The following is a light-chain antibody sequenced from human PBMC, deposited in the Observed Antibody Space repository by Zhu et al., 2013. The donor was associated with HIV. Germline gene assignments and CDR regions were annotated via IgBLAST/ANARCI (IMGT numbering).Light chain of an antibody. CDR3: SSYTSSXXC. V-gene: IGLV2-14*01. J-gene: IGLJ7*01. CDR2: EVS. Sequence: QSALTQPASVSGSPGQSITISCTGTSSDVGGYNYVSWYQQHPGKAPKLMIYEVSNRPSGVSNRFSGSKSGNTASLTISGLQAEDEADYYCSSYTSSXXCFGG. CDR1: SSDVGGYNY.